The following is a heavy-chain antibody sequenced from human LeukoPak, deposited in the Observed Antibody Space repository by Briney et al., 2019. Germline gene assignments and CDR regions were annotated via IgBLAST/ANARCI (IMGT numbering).Heavy chain of an antibody. CDR1: GGSISSGSYY. D-gene: IGHD3-10*01. CDR3: ARANYYGSGSKYFDY. Sequence: PSETLSLTCTVSGGSISSGSYYWSWIRQPAGKGLEWIGRIYTSGSTNYNPSLKSRVTISVDTSKNQFSLKLSSVTAADTAVYYCARANYYGSGSKYFDYWGQGTLVTVSS. J-gene: IGHJ4*02. CDR2: IYTSGST. V-gene: IGHV4-61*02.